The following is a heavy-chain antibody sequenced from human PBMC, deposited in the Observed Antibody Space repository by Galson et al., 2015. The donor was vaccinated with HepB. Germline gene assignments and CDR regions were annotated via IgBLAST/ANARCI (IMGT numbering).Heavy chain of an antibody. Sequence: SLRLSCAASGFTFDNAWMNWVRQAPGKGLEWVGRIKSNLDDGTSHYAAPVKGRFTISRDDSKNTLYLQMNSLKPEDTAVYYCIKDDSSSDSTFDYWGQGTLVTVS. J-gene: IGHJ4*02. CDR3: IKDDSSSDSTFDY. V-gene: IGHV3-15*01. CDR1: GFTFDNAW. CDR2: IKSNLDDGTS. D-gene: IGHD6-6*01.